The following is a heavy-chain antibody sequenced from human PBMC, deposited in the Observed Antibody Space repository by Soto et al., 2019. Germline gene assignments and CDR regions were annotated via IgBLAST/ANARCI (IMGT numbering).Heavy chain of an antibody. V-gene: IGHV4-61*01. CDR2: SFYSGSA. Sequence: SETLSLTSTVFGGSVRSGRYYWSWIRLPPGKGMGWIGYSFYSGSANYNPSPQSRVTISVDTSKNQFSLKLSSVTAADTAVYYCARDLGGDSSGYPRRAHDAFDIWGQGTMVSVSS. D-gene: IGHD3-22*01. CDR1: GGSVRSGRYY. J-gene: IGHJ3*02. CDR3: ARDLGGDSSGYPRRAHDAFDI.